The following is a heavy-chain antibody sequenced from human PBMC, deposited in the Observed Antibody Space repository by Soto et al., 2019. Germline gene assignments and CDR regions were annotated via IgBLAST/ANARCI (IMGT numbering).Heavy chain of an antibody. D-gene: IGHD4-17*01. CDR1: GFTFSDHY. CDR2: TRNKANSYTT. V-gene: IGHV3-72*01. CDR3: AREGTHYGDYELYYYGMDV. Sequence: PGGSLRLSCAASGFTFSDHYMDWVRQAPGKGLEWVGRTRNKANSYTTEYAASAKGRFTISRDDSKNSLYLQMNSLKTEDTAVYYCAREGTHYGDYELYYYGMDVWGQGTTVTVSS. J-gene: IGHJ6*02.